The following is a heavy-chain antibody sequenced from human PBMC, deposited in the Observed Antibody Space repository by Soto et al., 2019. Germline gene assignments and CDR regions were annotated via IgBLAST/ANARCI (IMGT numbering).Heavy chain of an antibody. CDR1: GGSISSGDYY. J-gene: IGHJ5*02. Sequence: SETLSLTCTVSGGSISSGDYYWSWIRQPPGKGLEWIEYIYYSGSTYYNPSLKSRVTISVDTSKNQFSLKLSSVTAADTAVYYCARGVAGKPNWFDPWGQGTLVTVSS. D-gene: IGHD6-19*01. V-gene: IGHV4-30-4*01. CDR2: IYYSGST. CDR3: ARGVAGKPNWFDP.